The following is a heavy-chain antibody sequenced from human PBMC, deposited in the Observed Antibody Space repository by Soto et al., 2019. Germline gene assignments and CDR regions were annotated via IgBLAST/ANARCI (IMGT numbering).Heavy chain of an antibody. V-gene: IGHV3-30*18. Sequence: GGSLRLSCAASGVTFSSYGMHWVRQAPGKGLEWVAVISYDGSNKYYADSVKGRFTISRDNSKNTLYLQMNSLRAEDTAVYYCEKTPLHSGYDGYFDYWGQGTLVTVSS. D-gene: IGHD5-12*01. CDR3: EKTPLHSGYDGYFDY. CDR1: GVTFSSYG. CDR2: ISYDGSNK. J-gene: IGHJ4*02.